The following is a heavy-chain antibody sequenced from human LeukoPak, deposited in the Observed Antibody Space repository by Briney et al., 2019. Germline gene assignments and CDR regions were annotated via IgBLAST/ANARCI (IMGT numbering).Heavy chain of an antibody. CDR2: IYYSGST. CDR1: GGSVSSGGYY. J-gene: IGHJ4*02. CDR3: ARDRYYGSGSYIDY. D-gene: IGHD3-10*01. V-gene: IGHV4-61*08. Sequence: SETLSLTCTVSGGSVSSGGYYWSWIRQHPGKGLEWIGYIYYSGSTNYNPSLKSRVTISVDTSKNQFSLKLSSVTAADTAVYYCARDRYYGSGSYIDYWGQGTLVTVSS.